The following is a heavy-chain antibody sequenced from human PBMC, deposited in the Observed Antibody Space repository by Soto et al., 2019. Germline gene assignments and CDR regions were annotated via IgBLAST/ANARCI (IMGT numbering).Heavy chain of an antibody. CDR2: IDWDDDK. CDR1: RFSLSTSGMC. D-gene: IGHD4-17*01. V-gene: IGHV2-70*01. J-gene: IGHJ4*02. CDR3: ARIPSYGDYFDY. Sequence: EXGXTMVTTTQTLPXNCTFSRFSLSTSGMCVSWMRQHPGKALEWLALIDWDDDKYYSTSLKTRLTISKDTYKNQVVLTMTNMHPVDKATYYCARIPSYGDYFDYWGQGTLGTVS.